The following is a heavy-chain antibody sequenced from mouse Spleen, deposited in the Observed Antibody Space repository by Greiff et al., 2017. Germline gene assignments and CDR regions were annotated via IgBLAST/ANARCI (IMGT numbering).Heavy chain of an antibody. CDR1: GFTFSDYG. Sequence: EVKLMESGGGLVKPGGSLKLSCAASGFTFSDYGMHWVRQAPEKGLEWVAYISSGSSTIYYADTVKGRFTISRDNAKNTLFLQMTSLRSEDTAMYYCARGLSIGRGYAMDYWGQGTSVTVSS. D-gene: IGHD1-1*01. V-gene: IGHV5-17*01. CDR3: ARGLSIGRGYAMDY. CDR2: ISSGSSTI. J-gene: IGHJ4*01.